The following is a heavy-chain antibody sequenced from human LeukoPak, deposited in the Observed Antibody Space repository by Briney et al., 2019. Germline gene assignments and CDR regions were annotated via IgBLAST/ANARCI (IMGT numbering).Heavy chain of an antibody. CDR1: GGSISSSNW. J-gene: IGHJ4*02. V-gene: IGHV4-4*02. D-gene: IGHD3-22*01. Sequence: PSETLSLTCAVSGGSISSSNWWSWVRQPPGKGLEWIGEIYHSGSTNYNPSLKSRVTISVDKSKNQFSLKLSSVTAADTAVYYCARAYYDSSGYYYSYWGQGTLVTVSS. CDR2: IYHSGST. CDR3: ARAYYDSSGYYYSY.